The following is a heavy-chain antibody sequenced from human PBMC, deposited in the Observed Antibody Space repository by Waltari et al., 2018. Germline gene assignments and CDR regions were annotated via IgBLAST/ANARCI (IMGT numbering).Heavy chain of an antibody. CDR1: GDSTRQWDW. V-gene: IGHV4-4*02. CDR2: IHRSGRS. D-gene: IGHD2-15*01. Sequence: QLQLQQSGPGLGKPSESLSPTCAVSGDSTRQWDWWSWVRQPPGKGLEWIGQIHRSGRSNYNPSLESRVTLSIDTSNKQFSLRLPSATAADTAVYYCARDRGRGLYLDSWGQGTLVTVSP. J-gene: IGHJ4*02. CDR3: ARDRGRGLYLDS.